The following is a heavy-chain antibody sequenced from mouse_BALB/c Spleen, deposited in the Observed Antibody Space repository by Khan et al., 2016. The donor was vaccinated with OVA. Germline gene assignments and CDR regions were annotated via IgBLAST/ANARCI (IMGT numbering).Heavy chain of an antibody. J-gene: IGHJ1*01. Sequence: QVQLKQSGAELARPGASVKLSCKASGYTFTLYWMQWVKQRPGQGLEWIGAIYPRDDDTRYTQKFKGKATLTADKSSSTASMQLSSLASEDSAVXYCARTGGAYDGYYGYFDVWGAGTTVTVSS. CDR2: IYPRDDDT. CDR3: ARTGGAYDGYYGYFDV. CDR1: GYTFTLYW. D-gene: IGHD2-3*01. V-gene: IGHV1-87*01.